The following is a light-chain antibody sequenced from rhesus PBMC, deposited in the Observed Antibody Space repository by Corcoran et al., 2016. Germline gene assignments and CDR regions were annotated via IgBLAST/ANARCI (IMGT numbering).Light chain of an antibody. CDR2: YAS. V-gene: IGKV1S15*01. J-gene: IGKJ4*01. CDR3: QHGDGTPT. Sequence: DIQMTQSPSSLSASVGDTVTITCRASQGISNNLAWYQQKPGKVPKLLIYYASTLQSGVPSRFSGSGSGTEFTRTISRLQPEDVATYYCQHGDGTPTCGGGTKVEIK. CDR1: QGISNN.